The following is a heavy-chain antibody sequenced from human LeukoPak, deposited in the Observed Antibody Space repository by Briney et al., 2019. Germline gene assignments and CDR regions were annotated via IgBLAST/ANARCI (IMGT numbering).Heavy chain of an antibody. Sequence: KPSETLSLTCAVYGGSFSGYYWSWIRQPPGKGLEWIGEINHSGSTNYNPSLKSRVTMSVDTSKDQFSLRLSSVTAADTAVYYCARVNGIVRATRIPAPFDYWGQGTLVTVSS. D-gene: IGHD1-26*01. CDR2: INHSGST. CDR1: GGSFSGYY. J-gene: IGHJ4*02. V-gene: IGHV4-34*01. CDR3: ARVNGIVRATRIPAPFDY.